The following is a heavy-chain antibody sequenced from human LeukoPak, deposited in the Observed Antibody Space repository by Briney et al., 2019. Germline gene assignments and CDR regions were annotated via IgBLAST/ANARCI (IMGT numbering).Heavy chain of an antibody. J-gene: IGHJ3*02. CDR3: ARSPSGILGAFDI. V-gene: IGHV5-51*01. Sequence: GESLKISCKGSAYSFTTYWIGWVRQMPGKGLEWMGIIYPGDSDTKYSPSFQGRVTISADKSISTAYLQWSSLKASDTAMYYCARSPSGILGAFDIWGQGTMVTVSS. CDR2: IYPGDSDT. CDR1: AYSFTTYW. D-gene: IGHD1-14*01.